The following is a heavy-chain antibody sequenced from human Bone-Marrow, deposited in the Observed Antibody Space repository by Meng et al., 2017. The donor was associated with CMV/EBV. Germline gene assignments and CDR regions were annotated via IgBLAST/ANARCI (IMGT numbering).Heavy chain of an antibody. D-gene: IGHD6-13*01. Sequence: GESLKISCAASGFTFSSYAMSWVRQAPGKGLEWVSAISGSGGSTYYADSVKGRFTISRDNSRNTMYLQMNSLRTEDTAVYYCASPQQLVHRGDYWGQGTLVTVSS. V-gene: IGHV3-23*01. CDR3: ASPQQLVHRGDY. J-gene: IGHJ4*02. CDR1: GFTFSSYA. CDR2: ISGSGGST.